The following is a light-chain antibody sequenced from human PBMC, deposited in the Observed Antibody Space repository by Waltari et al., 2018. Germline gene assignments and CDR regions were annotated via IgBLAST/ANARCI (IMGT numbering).Light chain of an antibody. CDR2: YDD. Sequence: QSVLTQPPSVSEAPRQRVAISCSGSRSKIGNKAVTWYLQVPGKAPKLLIYYDDLLPSGVADRFSGSRSGTSASLAISGLQSEDEGDYYCATWDNTLSGWVFGGGTRLTVL. CDR1: RSKIGNKA. CDR3: ATWDNTLSGWV. J-gene: IGLJ3*02. V-gene: IGLV1-36*01.